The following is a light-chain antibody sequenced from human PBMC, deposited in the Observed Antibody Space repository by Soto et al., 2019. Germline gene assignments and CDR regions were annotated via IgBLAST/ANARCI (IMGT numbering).Light chain of an antibody. V-gene: IGLV2-14*01. Sequence: QSVLTQPASVSGSPGQSITISCTGTSNDVGGYNYVSWYQQHPGKAPKLKIYDVSDRPSGVSYRFSGSKSGNTASLTISGVQGEEEADYYCSSYTSSSTLVFGGGTKLTVL. CDR3: SSYTSSSTLV. J-gene: IGLJ3*02. CDR1: SNDVGGYNY. CDR2: DVS.